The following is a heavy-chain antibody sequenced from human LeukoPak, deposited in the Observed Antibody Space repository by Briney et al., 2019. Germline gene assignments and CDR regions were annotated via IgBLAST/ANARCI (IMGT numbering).Heavy chain of an antibody. CDR1: GFTFSDYY. D-gene: IGHD3-22*01. Sequence: GGSLRLSCAASGFTFSDYYMSWIRQAQGKGLEWVSYLSSSGSTIYYADSVKGRFTISRDNAKNSLYLQMNSLRAEDTAVYYCARKAYYYDSSGYSGSDYWGQGTLVTVSS. V-gene: IGHV3-11*01. J-gene: IGHJ4*02. CDR3: ARKAYYYDSSGYSGSDY. CDR2: LSSSGSTI.